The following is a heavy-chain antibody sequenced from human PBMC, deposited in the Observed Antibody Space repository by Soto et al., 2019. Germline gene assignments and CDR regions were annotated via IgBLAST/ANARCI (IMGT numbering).Heavy chain of an antibody. V-gene: IGHV4-39*01. CDR1: GGSISSSSYY. J-gene: IGHJ6*03. CDR3: ARQGCSSTSCSAFYYYYMDV. CDR2: IYYSGST. D-gene: IGHD2-2*01. Sequence: SETLSLTCTVSGGSISSSSYYWGWIRQPPGKGLEWIGSIYYSGSTYYNPSLKSRVTISVDTSKNQFSLKLSSVTAADTAVYYCARQGCSSTSCSAFYYYYMDVWGKGTTVTVSS.